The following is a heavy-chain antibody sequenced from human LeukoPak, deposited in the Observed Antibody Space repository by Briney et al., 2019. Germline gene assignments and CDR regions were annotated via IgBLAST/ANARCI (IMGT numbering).Heavy chain of an antibody. D-gene: IGHD5-12*01. V-gene: IGHV3-23*01. Sequence: GGSLRLSCEASGYTFDDYAMHWVRQAPGKGLEWVSAMNNGPGATFYRDSVRGRFTISRDDSKSTLYLQMNSLRAEDTGTYYCAKTHYDLLDVWGQGTTVTVSS. CDR2: MNNGPGAT. J-gene: IGHJ6*02. CDR1: GYTFDDYA. CDR3: AKTHYDLLDV.